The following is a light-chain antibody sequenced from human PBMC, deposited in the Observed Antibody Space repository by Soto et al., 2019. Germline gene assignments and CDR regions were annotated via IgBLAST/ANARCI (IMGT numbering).Light chain of an antibody. Sequence: DIQMTQSPSTLSASIGDRVTITCRASQSISNWLAWYQQKPGKAPKLLIYKASSLESGVPSRFSGSGSGTEFTLTISSRQPDDLATYYCQQYNSYPYTFGQGTKLEIK. CDR2: KAS. CDR3: QQYNSYPYT. CDR1: QSISNW. J-gene: IGKJ2*01. V-gene: IGKV1-5*03.